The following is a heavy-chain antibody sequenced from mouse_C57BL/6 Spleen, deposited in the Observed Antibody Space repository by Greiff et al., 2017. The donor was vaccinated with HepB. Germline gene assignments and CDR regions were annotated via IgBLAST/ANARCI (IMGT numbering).Heavy chain of an antibody. V-gene: IGHV1-52*01. Sequence: VQLQQPGAELVRPGSSVKLSCKASGYTFTSYWMHWVKQRPIQGLEWIGNIDPSDSETHYNQKFKDKATLTVDKSSSTAYMQLSSLTSEDSAVYYCAPYDGYSGFAYWGQGTLVTVSA. CDR2: IDPSDSET. D-gene: IGHD2-3*01. CDR1: GYTFTSYW. J-gene: IGHJ3*01. CDR3: APYDGYSGFAY.